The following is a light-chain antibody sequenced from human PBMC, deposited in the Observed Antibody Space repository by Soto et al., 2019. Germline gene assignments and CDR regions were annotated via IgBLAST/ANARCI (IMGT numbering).Light chain of an antibody. V-gene: IGLV1-44*01. CDR1: SSNIGSVT. J-gene: IGLJ3*02. CDR2: SDN. Sequence: QLVLTQPPSASGTPGQRVTISCSGSSSNIGSVTVIWYQQLPGTAPKLLIYSDNQRPSGVPDRFSGSKSGTSASLAISGLQSEDEADYYCAAWDDSLSGWVFGGGTKLTVL. CDR3: AAWDDSLSGWV.